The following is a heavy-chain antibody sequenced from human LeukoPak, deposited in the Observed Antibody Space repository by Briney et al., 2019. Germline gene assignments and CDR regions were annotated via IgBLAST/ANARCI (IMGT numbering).Heavy chain of an antibody. J-gene: IGHJ1*01. CDR2: IYYSGST. CDR1: GGSISSGGYY. D-gene: IGHD3-22*01. V-gene: IGHV4-31*03. Sequence: SQTRSLTCSVSGGSISSGGYYSSWIRQHPGKGLEWKGYIYYSGSTYYNPSLKSRVTISVDTSKNQFSLKLSSVTAADTAVYYCATSSGYYYGYFQHWGQGTLVTVSS. CDR3: ATSSGYYYGYFQH.